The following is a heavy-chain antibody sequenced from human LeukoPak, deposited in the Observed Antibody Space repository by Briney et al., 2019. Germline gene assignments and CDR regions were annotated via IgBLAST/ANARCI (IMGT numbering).Heavy chain of an antibody. Sequence: PGGSLRLSCATSGFTFSSYGLHWVRQAPGKGLEWVAFIHHDGNFKYYADSVKGRFTISRDNSKHTLYLQMNSLRPEDTAVYYCAKDVLAFCGGDCYSLGYWGQGTLVTVSS. CDR2: IHHDGNFK. V-gene: IGHV3-30*02. CDR1: GFTFSSYG. CDR3: AKDVLAFCGGDCYSLGY. D-gene: IGHD2-21*02. J-gene: IGHJ4*02.